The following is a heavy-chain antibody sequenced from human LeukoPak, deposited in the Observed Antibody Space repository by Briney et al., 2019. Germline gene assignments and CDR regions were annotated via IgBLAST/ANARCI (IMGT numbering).Heavy chain of an antibody. CDR2: INGRII. J-gene: IGHJ4*02. D-gene: IGHD2-8*01. CDR1: GFTFGDYA. CDR3: TRWRGTSMLYD. V-gene: IGHV3-49*04. Sequence: PGGSLRLSCRPSGFTFGDYALSWVRQTPGKGLECVASINGRIIEYSASVKGRFSISRDDSRSTAYLQMNTLKIEDTAVYYCTRWRGTSMLYDWGQGTPVTVSS.